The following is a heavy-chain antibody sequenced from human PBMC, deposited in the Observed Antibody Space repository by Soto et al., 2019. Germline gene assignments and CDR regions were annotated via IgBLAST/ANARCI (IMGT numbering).Heavy chain of an antibody. J-gene: IGHJ4*02. D-gene: IGHD3-10*01. CDR1: GDTFSFYS. V-gene: IGHV1-69*04. CDR3: ATSYGSGYRAFDY. Sequence: QVQLEQSGAEVKRPGSSVKVSCKASGDTFSFYSINWVRQAPGLGLEWMGRVNPILSMSNYAQRFQGRVTMTADKDTSTAYMELSGLRSEDTAMYYCATSYGSGYRAFDYWGQGALVTVSS. CDR2: VNPILSMS.